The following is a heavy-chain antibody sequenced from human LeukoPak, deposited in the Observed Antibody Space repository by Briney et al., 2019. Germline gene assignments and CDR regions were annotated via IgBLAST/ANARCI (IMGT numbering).Heavy chain of an antibody. CDR1: GGSISSYY. CDR3: AGGEYSSSWTSMDV. J-gene: IGHJ6*02. V-gene: IGHV4-59*08. D-gene: IGHD6-13*01. CDR2: IYYSGST. Sequence: SGTLSLTCTVSGGSISSYYWSWIRQPPGKGLEWIGYIYYSGSTNYNPSLKSRVTISVDTSKKQFSLKLSSVTAADTAVYYCAGGEYSSSWTSMDVWGQGTTVTVSS.